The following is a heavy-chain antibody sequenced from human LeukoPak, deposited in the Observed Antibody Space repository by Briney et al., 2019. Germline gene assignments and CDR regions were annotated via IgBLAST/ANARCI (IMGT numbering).Heavy chain of an antibody. D-gene: IGHD6-13*01. J-gene: IGHJ4*02. CDR1: GGSFSGYY. V-gene: IGHV4-34*01. Sequence: PSETLSLTCAVYGGSFSGYYWSWIRQPPGKGLEWIGEINRSGSTNYNPSLKSRVTISVDTSKNQFSLKLSSVTAADTAVYYCARVLPIAAAYFDYWGQGTLVTVSS. CDR3: ARVLPIAAAYFDY. CDR2: INRSGST.